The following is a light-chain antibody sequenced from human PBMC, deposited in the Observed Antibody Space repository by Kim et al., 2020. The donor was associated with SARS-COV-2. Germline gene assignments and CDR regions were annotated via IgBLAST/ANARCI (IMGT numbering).Light chain of an antibody. V-gene: IGLV3-21*04. Sequence: SYELTQPPSMSVAPGKTAMITCEGTNVGSKRVHWFQQMPGQAPVLVISYDRDRPSGIPDRFYGSNSGNTATLTISRVEAGDVDDFYCQVWDTKTDHWVFG. J-gene: IGLJ3*02. CDR1: NVGSKR. CDR3: QVWDTKTDHWV. CDR2: YDR.